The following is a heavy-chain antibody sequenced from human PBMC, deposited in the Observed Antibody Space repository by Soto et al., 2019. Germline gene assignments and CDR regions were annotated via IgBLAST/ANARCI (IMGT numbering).Heavy chain of an antibody. V-gene: IGHV1-46*01. D-gene: IGHD2-2*01. J-gene: IGHJ4*02. Sequence: QVQLVQSGAEVKKPGASVTVSCKTSGYTFSNYYIYWVRQAPGQGLEWVAVINPSGGSTVYAQKFQGRVTVNGDTSTSTVYMELSSLRHDDTAIYYCARTRQRRPVFYVDYWGQGTPISVTS. CDR3: ARTRQRRPVFYVDY. CDR2: INPSGGST. CDR1: GYTFSNYY.